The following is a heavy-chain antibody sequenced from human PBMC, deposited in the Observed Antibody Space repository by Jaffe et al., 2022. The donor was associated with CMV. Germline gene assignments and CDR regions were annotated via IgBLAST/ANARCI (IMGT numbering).Heavy chain of an antibody. CDR3: TRDIQGMRLRFPPLDDY. CDR2: IRSKAYGGTT. D-gene: IGHD3-16*01. CDR1: GFTFGDYA. V-gene: IGHV3-49*05. J-gene: IGHJ4*02. Sequence: EVQLVESGGGLVKPGRSLRLSCTASGFTFGDYAMSWFRQAPGKGLEWVGFIRSKAYGGTTEYAASVKGRFTISRDDSKSIAYLQMNSLKTEDTAVYYCTRDIQGMRLRFPPLDDYWGQGTLVTVSS.